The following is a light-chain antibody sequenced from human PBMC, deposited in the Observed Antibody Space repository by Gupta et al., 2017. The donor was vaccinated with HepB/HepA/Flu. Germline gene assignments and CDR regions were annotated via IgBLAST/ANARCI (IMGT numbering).Light chain of an antibody. CDR2: QDS. Sequence: SSELTQPPSVSVSPGQTASITCSGAKLGDKYACWSQQKPGQSPVLVVYQDSRRSSGIPERFSGSNSGNTATLTISGTEAMDEADYYCQAWDSSTYWVFGTGTKVTVL. J-gene: IGLJ1*01. CDR1: KLGDKY. CDR3: QAWDSSTYWV. V-gene: IGLV3-1*01.